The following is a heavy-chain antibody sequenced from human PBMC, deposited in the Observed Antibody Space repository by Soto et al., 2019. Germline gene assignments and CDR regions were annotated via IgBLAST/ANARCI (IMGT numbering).Heavy chain of an antibody. J-gene: IGHJ4*02. D-gene: IGHD2-2*01. V-gene: IGHV3-21*01. Sequence: GGSLILSCPVSGFAFNNYGINWVRPAPGKGLEWVSSISKSDYTYYSDSVTGRFTISRDNAKNSVSLQMNTLRVEDTAVYYCAREDSIIIPAVSDFWGQGTLVTVSS. CDR3: AREDSIIIPAVSDF. CDR2: ISKSDYT. CDR1: GFAFNNYG.